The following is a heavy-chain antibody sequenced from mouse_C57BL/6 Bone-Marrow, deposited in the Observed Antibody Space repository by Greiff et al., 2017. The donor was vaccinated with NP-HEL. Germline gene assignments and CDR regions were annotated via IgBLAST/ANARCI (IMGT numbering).Heavy chain of an antibody. V-gene: IGHV1-55*01. CDR1: GYTFTSYW. CDR2: IYPGSGST. J-gene: IGHJ3*01. CDR3: ASYGYSFAY. Sequence: VQLQQPGAELVKPGASVTMSCKASGYTFTSYWITWVKQRPGQGLAWIGDIYPGSGSTNYNEKFKSKATLTVDTSSSTSYMQLGSLTSEDSAVYYCASYGYSFAYWGQGTLVTVSA. D-gene: IGHD2-2*01.